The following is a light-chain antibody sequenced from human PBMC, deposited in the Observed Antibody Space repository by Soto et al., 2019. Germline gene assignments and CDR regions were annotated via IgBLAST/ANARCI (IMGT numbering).Light chain of an antibody. CDR1: QSINNW. Sequence: DIQMTQSPSTLSASVGDRVTITCRASQSINNWLAWYQQKPGKAPKLFIFKASTLESGVSSRFSGSGSGTEFTVSISSLQPDDFATYFCQRYESFPRTFGKGTKVEIK. J-gene: IGKJ1*01. CDR3: QRYESFPRT. CDR2: KAS. V-gene: IGKV1-5*03.